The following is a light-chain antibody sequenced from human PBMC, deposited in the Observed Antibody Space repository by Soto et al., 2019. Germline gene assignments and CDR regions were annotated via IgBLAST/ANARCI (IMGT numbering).Light chain of an antibody. CDR1: SSDVGGYNY. CDR3: SSYTSSSTVV. J-gene: IGLJ2*01. CDR2: DVS. Sequence: QSALTQPASVSGSPGQSITISCTGTSSDVGGYNYVSWYQQHPGKAPKLMIYDVSNRPSVVSNRFSCSKSGNTASLTISGLQDEDEDDDYCSSYTSSSTVVFGGGTKVTVL. V-gene: IGLV2-14*01.